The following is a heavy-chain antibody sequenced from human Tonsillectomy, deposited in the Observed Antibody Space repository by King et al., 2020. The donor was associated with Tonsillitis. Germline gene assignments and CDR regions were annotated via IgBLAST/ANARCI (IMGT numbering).Heavy chain of an antibody. CDR3: TRVATVAGQARHYFDY. Sequence: VQLVESGGGLVQPGRSLRLSCRESGFTFGDYAMSWFRQAPGKGLEWVGFIRSKAYGGTTEYAASVKGRFTISRDDSKSIAYLQMNSLKTEDTAVYYCTRVATVAGQARHYFDYWGQGTLVTVSS. J-gene: IGHJ4*02. CDR2: IRSKAYGGTT. D-gene: IGHD6-19*01. CDR1: GFTFGDYA. V-gene: IGHV3-49*03.